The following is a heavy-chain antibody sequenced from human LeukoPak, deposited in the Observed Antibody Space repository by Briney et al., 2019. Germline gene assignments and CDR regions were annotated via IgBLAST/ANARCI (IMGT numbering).Heavy chain of an antibody. CDR2: MNPNSGNT. Sequence: ASVKVSCRASGYTFSSYDINWVRQATGQGLEWMGWMNPNSGNTGYAQKFQGRLNMTRNTSISTAYMELSSLRSEDTAVYYCARRVGSGWPVQHWGQGTLVTVSS. D-gene: IGHD6-19*01. V-gene: IGHV1-8*01. CDR1: GYTFSSYD. CDR3: ARRVGSGWPVQH. J-gene: IGHJ1*01.